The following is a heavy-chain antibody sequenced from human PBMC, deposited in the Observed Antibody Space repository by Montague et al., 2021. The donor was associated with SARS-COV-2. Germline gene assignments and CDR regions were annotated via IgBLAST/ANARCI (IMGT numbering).Heavy chain of an antibody. CDR2: ISYDGSNK. CDR3: ASIITMVRGVPDY. CDR1: GFTFSSYA. D-gene: IGHD3-10*01. V-gene: IGHV3-30*04. Sequence: SLRLSCAASGFTFSSYAMHWVRQAPGKGLEWVAVISYDGSNKYYADSVKGRFTISRDNSKNTLYLQMNSLRAEDTAVYYCASIITMVRGVPDYWGQGTLVTVSS. J-gene: IGHJ4*02.